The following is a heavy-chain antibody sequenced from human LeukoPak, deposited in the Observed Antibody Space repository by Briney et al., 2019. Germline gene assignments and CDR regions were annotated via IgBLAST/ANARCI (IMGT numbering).Heavy chain of an antibody. CDR2: LWCVGSHG. CDR1: GFTPSSYG. V-gene: IGHV3-33*01. J-gene: IGHJ4*02. D-gene: IGHD3-22*01. Sequence: GGSPRLSCAASGFTPSSYGMRWVRQAPRKGLEWVAVLWCVGSHGYYEGSVQGRFTLTRDNSKNTLYLQMSSLRAEETAVYYCARDNYYEYLFVYWGQGTLVTVSS. CDR3: ARDNYYEYLFVY.